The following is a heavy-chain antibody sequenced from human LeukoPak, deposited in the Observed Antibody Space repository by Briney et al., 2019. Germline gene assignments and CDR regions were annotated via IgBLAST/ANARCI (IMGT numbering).Heavy chain of an antibody. D-gene: IGHD2-21*02. CDR3: ATGEHIVVVTATFDY. Sequence: PGASLRLSCAASGFTFSSYAMSWVRQAPGKGLEWVSAISGSGGSTYYADSVKGRFTISRDNSKNTLYLQMNSLRAEDTAVYYCATGEHIVVVTATFDYWGQGTLVTVSS. J-gene: IGHJ4*02. CDR1: GFTFSSYA. V-gene: IGHV3-23*01. CDR2: ISGSGGST.